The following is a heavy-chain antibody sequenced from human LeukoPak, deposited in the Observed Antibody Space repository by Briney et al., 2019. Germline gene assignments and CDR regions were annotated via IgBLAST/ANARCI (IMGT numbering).Heavy chain of an antibody. CDR2: IYYSGST. J-gene: IGHJ3*01. D-gene: IGHD4-17*01. CDR3: ARSYGDYITGAYAFDV. CDR1: GGSISNYY. Sequence: SETLSLTCTVSGGSISNYYWGWIRQPPEKGLEWIGYIYYSGSTNYNPSLKSRVTISVDTSKNQFSLKLTSVTAADTAVYYCARSYGDYITGAYAFDVWGQGTMVTVSS. V-gene: IGHV4-59*08.